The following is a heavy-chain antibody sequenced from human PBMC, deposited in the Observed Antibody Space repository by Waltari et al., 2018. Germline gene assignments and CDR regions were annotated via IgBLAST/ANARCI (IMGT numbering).Heavy chain of an antibody. J-gene: IGHJ4*02. D-gene: IGHD5-12*01. CDR1: GGSFSGYY. Sequence: QVQLQQWGAGLLKPSETLSLTCAVYGGSFSGYYWSWIRQPPGKGLEWIGEINHSGSTNYNPSLKSRVTISVDTSKNQFSLKLSSVTAADTAVYYCARVRIGWLHYFDYWGQGTLVTVSS. CDR3: ARVRIGWLHYFDY. V-gene: IGHV4-34*01. CDR2: INHSGST.